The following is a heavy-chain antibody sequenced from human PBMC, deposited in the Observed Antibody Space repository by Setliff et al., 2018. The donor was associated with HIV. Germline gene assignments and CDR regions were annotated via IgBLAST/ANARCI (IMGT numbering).Heavy chain of an antibody. CDR3: ARVPVAGANWFDP. CDR1: GVSINRTDHY. Sequence: KASETLSLTCSVSGVSINRTDHYWGWIRQSPGKRLEWIGSVSQGGSTYYNPSLKSRITISVDRSKNLFSLKLISVTAADQGVYYCARVPVAGANWFDPWGLGTLVTVSS. J-gene: IGHJ5*02. V-gene: IGHV4-39*01. CDR2: VSQGGST. D-gene: IGHD2-21*01.